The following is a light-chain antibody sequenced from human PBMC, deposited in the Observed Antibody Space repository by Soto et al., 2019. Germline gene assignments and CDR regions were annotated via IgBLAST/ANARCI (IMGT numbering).Light chain of an antibody. J-gene: IGLJ1*01. Sequence: QSVLTQPPSVSGAPGQRVTISCTGSSSNIGAGFDVHWYQHLPGTAPRLLIYDNVNRPSGVPDRFSGSKSDTSASLAITGLRAEDDADYYCQSYDRSLNGYVFGTGTKVTVL. CDR2: DNV. CDR3: QSYDRSLNGYV. V-gene: IGLV1-40*01. CDR1: SSNIGAGFD.